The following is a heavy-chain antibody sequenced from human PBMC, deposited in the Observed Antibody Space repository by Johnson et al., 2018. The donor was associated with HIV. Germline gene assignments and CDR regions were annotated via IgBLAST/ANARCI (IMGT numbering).Heavy chain of an antibody. Sequence: VQLVESGGGLVQPGGSLRLSCAASGFTVSGNYMNWVRQAPGKGLEWVSVIYSDDSTYYADSVQGRFTLSRDNSQNTLYLQMNSLRAEDTAVYYCARDAPKFFRSSGVRDDAFDIWGPGTMVTVSS. CDR2: IYSDDST. CDR3: ARDAPKFFRSSGVRDDAFDI. D-gene: IGHD3-22*01. CDR1: GFTVSGNY. J-gene: IGHJ3*02. V-gene: IGHV3-66*01.